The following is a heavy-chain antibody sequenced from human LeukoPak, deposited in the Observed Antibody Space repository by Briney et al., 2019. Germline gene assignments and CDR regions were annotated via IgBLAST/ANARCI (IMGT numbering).Heavy chain of an antibody. CDR2: IYPGDSDT. CDR1: GYTFASYW. CDR3: AREEYCSGGSCYTWFDP. D-gene: IGHD2-15*01. Sequence: KHGESLKISCKGSGYTFASYWIGWVRQMPGKGLEWVGIIYPGDSDTRYSPSFQGQVTISADKSISTAYLQWSSLKASDTAMYYCAREEYCSGGSCYTWFDPWGQGTLVTVSS. V-gene: IGHV5-51*01. J-gene: IGHJ5*02.